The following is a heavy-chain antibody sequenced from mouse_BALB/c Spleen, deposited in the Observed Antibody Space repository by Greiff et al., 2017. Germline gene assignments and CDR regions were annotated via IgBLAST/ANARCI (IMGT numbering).Heavy chain of an antibody. Sequence: LQQPGSELVRPGASVKLSCKASGYTFTSYWMHWVKQRHGQGLEWIGNIYPGSGSTNYDEKFKSKGTLTVDTSSSTAYMHLSSLTSEDSAVYYCTTNWDSSLDYWGQGTTLTVSS. D-gene: IGHD4-1*01. J-gene: IGHJ2*01. CDR3: TTNWDSSLDY. V-gene: IGHV1S22*01. CDR2: IYPGSGST. CDR1: GYTFTSYW.